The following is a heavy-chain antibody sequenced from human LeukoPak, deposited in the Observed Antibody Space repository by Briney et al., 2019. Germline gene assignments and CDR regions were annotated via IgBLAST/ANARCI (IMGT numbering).Heavy chain of an antibody. V-gene: IGHV1-69*05. CDR3: ARDRGVGATGVYYFDY. CDR1: GGTFSSYA. D-gene: IGHD1-26*01. CDR2: IIPIFGTA. J-gene: IGHJ4*02. Sequence: SVKVSCKASGGTFSSYAISWVRQAPGQGLEWMGRIIPIFGTANYAQKFQGRVTITTDESTSTAYMELSSLRSEDTAVYYCARDRGVGATGVYYFDYWGQGALVTVSS.